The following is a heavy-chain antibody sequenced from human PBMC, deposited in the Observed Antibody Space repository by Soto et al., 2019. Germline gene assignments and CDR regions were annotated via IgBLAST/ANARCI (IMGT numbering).Heavy chain of an antibody. CDR2: ISGSDDGT. J-gene: IGHJ4*02. D-gene: IGHD6-13*01. CDR3: AKHTSTWYLGLFDY. V-gene: IGHV3-23*01. Sequence: PGGSLRLSCATSGFTFSDYAMSWVRQAPGKGLEWVSAISGSDDGTYYADSVKGRFTISRDNSKNTLYLQMIRLRAEDTALYYCAKHTSTWYLGLFDYCGQGTLVTVSS. CDR1: GFTFSDYA.